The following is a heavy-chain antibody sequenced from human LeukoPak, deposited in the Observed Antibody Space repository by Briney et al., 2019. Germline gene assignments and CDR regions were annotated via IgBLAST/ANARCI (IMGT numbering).Heavy chain of an antibody. Sequence: ASVKVSCKASGGTFRSYAISWVRQAPGQGLEWMGGIIPIFGTANYAQKFQGRVTITADESTSTAYMELSSLRSEDTAVYYCAVGGLTYQLWFYGMDVWGQGTTVTVSS. J-gene: IGHJ6*02. D-gene: IGHD2-2*01. V-gene: IGHV1-69*13. CDR2: IIPIFGTA. CDR3: AVGGLTYQLWFYGMDV. CDR1: GGTFRSYA.